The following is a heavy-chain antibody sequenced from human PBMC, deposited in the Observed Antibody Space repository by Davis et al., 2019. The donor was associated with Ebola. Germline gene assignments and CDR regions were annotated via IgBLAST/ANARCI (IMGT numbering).Heavy chain of an antibody. CDR3: ARRRTSSSGYNWFDP. CDR1: GFTFTSYW. CDR2: IYTGDSDT. J-gene: IGHJ5*02. Sequence: GESLKISCTGSGFTFTSYWISWVRHMTRKRLELMGIIYTGDSDTRYSPSFQGQVTISADKSISTAYLQWSSLKASDTAMYYCARRRTSSSGYNWFDPWGQGTLVTVSS. V-gene: IGHV5-51*01. D-gene: IGHD6-6*01.